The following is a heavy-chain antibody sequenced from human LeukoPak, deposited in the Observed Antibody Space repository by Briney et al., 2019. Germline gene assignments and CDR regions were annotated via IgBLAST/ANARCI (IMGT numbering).Heavy chain of an antibody. CDR1: GGSFSGYY. Sequence: PSETLSLTCAVYGGSFSGYYWSWIRQPPGKGLEWIGEINHSGSTNYNPSLKSRVTISVDTSKNQFSLKLSSVTAADTAVYYCARGLRKLWFGELSLFDYWGQGTLVTVSS. V-gene: IGHV4-34*01. J-gene: IGHJ4*02. D-gene: IGHD3-10*01. CDR2: INHSGST. CDR3: ARGLRKLWFGELSLFDY.